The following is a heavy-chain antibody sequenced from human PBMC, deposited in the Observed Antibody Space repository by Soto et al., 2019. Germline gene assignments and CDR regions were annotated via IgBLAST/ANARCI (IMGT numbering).Heavy chain of an antibody. D-gene: IGHD3-3*01. J-gene: IGHJ5*02. Sequence: LSLTCTVSGGSISSGGYYWSWIRQHPGKGLEWIGYIYYSGSTYYNPSLKSRVTISVDTSKNQFSLKLTSVTAADTAVYYCARKGWRFGVVPRGGLAPWGQGSLVTVSS. CDR2: IYYSGST. CDR3: ARKGWRFGVVPRGGLAP. CDR1: GGSISSGGYY. V-gene: IGHV4-31*03.